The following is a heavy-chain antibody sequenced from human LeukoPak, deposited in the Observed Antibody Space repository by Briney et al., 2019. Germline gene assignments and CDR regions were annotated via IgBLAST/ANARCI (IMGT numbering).Heavy chain of an antibody. CDR1: DDSITMYY. J-gene: IGHJ4*02. V-gene: IGHV4-59*01. D-gene: IGHD3-22*01. CDR3: ARPYYYDSSGYSDQ. Sequence: SETLSLTCSVSDDSITMYYWTWIRQPPGKGLEWIGFIFYSGTTNYNPSLKSRVTISVDTSKNQFSLKLSSVTAADTAVYYCARPYYYDSSGYSDQWGQGTLVTVSS. CDR2: IFYSGTT.